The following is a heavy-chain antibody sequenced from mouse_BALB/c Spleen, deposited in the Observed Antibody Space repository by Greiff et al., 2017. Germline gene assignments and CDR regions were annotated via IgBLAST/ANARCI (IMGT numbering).Heavy chain of an antibody. J-gene: IGHJ4*01. D-gene: IGHD3-2*01. CDR2: IYPGDGDT. CDR1: GYTFTSYW. V-gene: IGHV1-87*01. CDR3: ARDSSVSYAMDD. Sequence: LQESGAELARPGASVKLSCKASGYTFTSYWMQWVKQRPGQGLEWIGAIYPGDGDTRYTQKFKGKATLTADKSSSTAYMQLSSLASEDSAVYYCARDSSVSYAMDDWGQGTSVTVSS.